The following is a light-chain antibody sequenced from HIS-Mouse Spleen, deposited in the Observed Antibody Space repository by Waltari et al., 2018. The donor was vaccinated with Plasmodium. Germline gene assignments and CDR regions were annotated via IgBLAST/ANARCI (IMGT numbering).Light chain of an antibody. Sequence: QSALTQPASVSGSPGQSITIPCTGPSEDGCGYNYVPWYQQHPGKAPKLMIYDFSKRPSGVSNRFSGSNAGHTASPTISGLQAEDEADYYCSSYTSSSTLVFGGGTKLTVL. CDR3: SSYTSSSTLV. CDR1: SEDGCGYNY. J-gene: IGLJ2*01. V-gene: IGLV2-14*03. CDR2: DFS.